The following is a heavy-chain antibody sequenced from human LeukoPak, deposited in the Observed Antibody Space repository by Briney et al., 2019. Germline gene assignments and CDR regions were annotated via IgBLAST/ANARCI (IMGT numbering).Heavy chain of an antibody. Sequence: LRLSCAASGFTFSSYWMSWIRQPPGKGLEWIGYIYHSGSTYYNPSLKSRVTISVDRSKNQFSLKLSSVTAADTAVYYCARDRGAAAGFRYGMDVWGQGTTVTVSS. J-gene: IGHJ6*02. V-gene: IGHV4-30-2*01. D-gene: IGHD6-13*01. CDR3: ARDRGAAAGFRYGMDV. CDR2: IYHSGST. CDR1: GFTFSSYW.